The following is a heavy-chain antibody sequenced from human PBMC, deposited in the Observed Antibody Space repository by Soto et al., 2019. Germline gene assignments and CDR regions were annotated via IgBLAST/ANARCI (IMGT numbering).Heavy chain of an antibody. Sequence: PSGTLSITCTVSGGSIDHSYWCWILQRPGKGLEWIGYVYYTGSTSYNPSLKRRVTFSADSSRGQFSLRLNSVTAADTAVYYCARTVLGPDLLADSFVDYYYYMDVWGQGTTVT. V-gene: IGHV4-59*08. D-gene: IGHD3-9*01. CDR1: GGSIDHSY. CDR2: VYYTGST. J-gene: IGHJ6*03. CDR3: ARTVLGPDLLADSFVDYYYYMDV.